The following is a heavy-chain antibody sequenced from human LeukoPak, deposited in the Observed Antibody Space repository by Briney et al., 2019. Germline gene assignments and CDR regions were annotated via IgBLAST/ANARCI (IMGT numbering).Heavy chain of an antibody. CDR2: IYTSGST. Sequence: SETLSLTCAVSGDSISSYYWSWNRQPAGKGLEWIGRIYTSGSTNYNPSLKSRVTISVDKSKNQFSLKLSSVTAADTAVYYCARDRTTVTTYYSYSYMDVWGKGTTVTVSS. J-gene: IGHJ6*03. CDR3: ARDRTTVTTYYSYSYMDV. V-gene: IGHV4-4*07. CDR1: GDSISSYY. D-gene: IGHD4-17*01.